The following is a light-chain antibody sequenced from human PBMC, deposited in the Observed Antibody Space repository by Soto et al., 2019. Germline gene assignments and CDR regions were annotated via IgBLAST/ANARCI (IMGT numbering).Light chain of an antibody. Sequence: QSVLTQPASVSGSPGQSITISCTGTSSDVGGYNYVSWFQQYPGKAPKLIIYEVSNRPSGVSVRFSGSKSGNTASLTISGLQAEDEADFYCSSFTSSSTRVFGGGTKLTVL. CDR1: SSDVGGYNY. CDR2: EVS. CDR3: SSFTSSSTRV. V-gene: IGLV2-14*01. J-gene: IGLJ3*02.